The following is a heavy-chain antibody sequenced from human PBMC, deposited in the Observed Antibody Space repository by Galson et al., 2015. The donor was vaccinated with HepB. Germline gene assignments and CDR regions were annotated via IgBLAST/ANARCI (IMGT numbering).Heavy chain of an antibody. CDR3: AAEGEYSSSSGPLPFDY. V-gene: IGHV1-58*02. Sequence: SVKVSCKASGFTFTSSAMQWVRQARGQRLEWIGWIVVGSGNTNYAQKFQERVTITRDMSTSTAYMELSSLRSEDTAVYYCAAEGEYSSSSGPLPFDYWGQGTLVTVSS. CDR2: IVVGSGNT. J-gene: IGHJ4*02. CDR1: GFTFTSSA. D-gene: IGHD6-6*01.